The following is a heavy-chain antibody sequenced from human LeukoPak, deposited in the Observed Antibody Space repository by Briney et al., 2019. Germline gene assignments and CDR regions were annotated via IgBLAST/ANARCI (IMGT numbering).Heavy chain of an antibody. V-gene: IGHV1-2*06. Sequence: GASVKVSCKASGYTFTGYYMNWVRQAPGQGLEWMGRINPNSGGTNYAQKFQGRVTMTRDTSISTAYMELSRLRSDDTAVYYCASTVGVVPARFDYWGQGTLVTVSS. D-gene: IGHD2-2*01. CDR2: INPNSGGT. CDR1: GYTFTGYY. CDR3: ASTVGVVPARFDY. J-gene: IGHJ4*02.